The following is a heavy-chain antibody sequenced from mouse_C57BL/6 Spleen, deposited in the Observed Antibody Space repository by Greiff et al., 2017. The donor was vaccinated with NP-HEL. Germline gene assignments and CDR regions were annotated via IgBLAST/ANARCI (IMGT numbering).Heavy chain of an antibody. CDR3: ARRDYDPFFAY. V-gene: IGHV5-4*03. Sequence: EVNLVESGGGLVKPGGSLKLSCAASGFTFSSYAMSWVRQTPEKRLEWVATISDGGSYTYYPDNVKGRFTISRDNAKNNLYLQMSHLKSEDTAMYYCARRDYDPFFAYWGQGTLVTVSA. D-gene: IGHD2-4*01. CDR2: ISDGGSYT. CDR1: GFTFSSYA. J-gene: IGHJ3*01.